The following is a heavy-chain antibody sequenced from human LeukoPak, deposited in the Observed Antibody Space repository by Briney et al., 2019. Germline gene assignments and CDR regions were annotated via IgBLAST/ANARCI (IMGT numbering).Heavy chain of an antibody. J-gene: IGHJ4*02. Sequence: SETLSLTCTVSGDSISSSFYYWSWIRQPPGKGLEWIGYIYYTGNTSYNPSLKSRVTISVDTSKNQFSLKLSSVTAADTAVYYCARDRPWRADYWGQGTLVTVSS. CDR3: ARDRPWRADY. CDR2: IYYTGNT. D-gene: IGHD6-6*01. CDR1: GDSISSSFYY. V-gene: IGHV4-61*01.